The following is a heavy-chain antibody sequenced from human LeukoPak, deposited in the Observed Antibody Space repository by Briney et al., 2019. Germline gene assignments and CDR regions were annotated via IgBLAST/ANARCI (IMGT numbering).Heavy chain of an antibody. CDR3: ARDQLYCSGGYCYKDY. D-gene: IGHD2-15*01. V-gene: IGHV3-74*01. CDR1: GFTFSSYW. J-gene: IGHJ4*02. CDR2: INSDGSST. Sequence: GGSLRLSCAASGFTFSSYWMYWVRQAPGKGLVWVSRINSDGSSTSYADSVKGRFTISRDNAKNTLYLQMNSLRAEDTAVYYCARDQLYCSGGYCYKDYWGQGTLVTVSS.